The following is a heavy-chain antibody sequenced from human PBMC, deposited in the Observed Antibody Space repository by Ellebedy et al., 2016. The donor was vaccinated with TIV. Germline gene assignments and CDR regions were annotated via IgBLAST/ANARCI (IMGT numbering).Heavy chain of an antibody. CDR2: ISSDGSYT. Sequence: GESLKISCEASGFTFSTYAMTWVRQAPGKGLVWVSRISSDGSYTSYADSVKGRFTISRDNAKNTLYLQMNSLRAEDTAVYYCARDIPQRPNPARFDPWGQGTLVTVSS. V-gene: IGHV3-74*01. CDR1: GFTFSTYA. D-gene: IGHD1-1*01. CDR3: ARDIPQRPNPARFDP. J-gene: IGHJ5*02.